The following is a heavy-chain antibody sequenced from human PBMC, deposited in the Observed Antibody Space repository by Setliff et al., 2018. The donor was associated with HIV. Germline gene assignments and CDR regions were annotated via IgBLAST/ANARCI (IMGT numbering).Heavy chain of an antibody. CDR3: ARVGPESLPYTWDDEADTFDI. V-gene: IGHV1-18*01. Sequence: GASVKVSCKASGYIFTNYGISWVRQAPGQGLEWMGWITGYNGNTNYAEKFQGRVTMTIDTSTSTAYLELRSLISDDTAVYYCARVGPESLPYTWDDEADTFDIWGQGTMVTVSS. CDR2: ITGYNGNT. CDR1: GYIFTNYG. D-gene: IGHD1-1*01. J-gene: IGHJ3*02.